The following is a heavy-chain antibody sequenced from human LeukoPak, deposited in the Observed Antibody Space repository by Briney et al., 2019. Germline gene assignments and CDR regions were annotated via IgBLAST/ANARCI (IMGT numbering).Heavy chain of an antibody. Sequence: MTSETLSLTCTVSGGSISSYYWSWIRQPAGKGLEWIGRFYTSGSTNYNPSLKSRVTISVDTSKNQFSLKLSSVTAADTAVYYCARGRHYDILTGYYPIDYWGQGTLVTVSS. CDR2: FYTSGST. CDR3: ARGRHYDILTGYYPIDY. J-gene: IGHJ4*02. D-gene: IGHD3-9*01. V-gene: IGHV4-4*07. CDR1: GGSISSYY.